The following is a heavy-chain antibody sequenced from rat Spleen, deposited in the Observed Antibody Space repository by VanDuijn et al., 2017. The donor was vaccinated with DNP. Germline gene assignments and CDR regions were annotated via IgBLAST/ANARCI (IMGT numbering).Heavy chain of an antibody. Sequence: EVQLQESGPGLVKPSQSLSLTCSVTGYSITSNYWGWIRKFPGNKMEWIGHISYSGSTSYNPSLKSRISITRDTSKNQFFLQLNSVTTEETATYCCARGGNYGGYYYCDYWCQGVMVTVAS. V-gene: IGHV3-1*01. CDR1: GYSITSNY. J-gene: IGHJ2*01. CDR3: ARGGNYGGYYYCDY. CDR2: ISYSGST. D-gene: IGHD1-11*01.